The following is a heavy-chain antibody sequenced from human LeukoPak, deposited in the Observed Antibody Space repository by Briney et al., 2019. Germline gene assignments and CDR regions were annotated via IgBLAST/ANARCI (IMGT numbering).Heavy chain of an antibody. J-gene: IGHJ4*02. Sequence: ASVKVSCKASGYTFTGYYMHWVRQAPGQGLEWMGWINPNSGGTNYARKFQGRVTMTRDTSISTAYMELSRLRSDDTAVYYCARDYGYSSSSVGYWGQGTLVTVSS. CDR3: ARDYGYSSSSVGY. CDR2: INPNSGGT. V-gene: IGHV1-2*02. CDR1: GYTFTGYY. D-gene: IGHD6-6*01.